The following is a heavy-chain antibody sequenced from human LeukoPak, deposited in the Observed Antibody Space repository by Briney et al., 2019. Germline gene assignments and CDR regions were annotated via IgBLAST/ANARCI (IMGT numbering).Heavy chain of an antibody. Sequence: ASVKVSCKASGYTFTSYGISWVRQAPGQGLEWMGWISAYNGNTNYAQKLQGRVTMTTDTSTSTAYMELRSLRSDDTAVYYCARDRPGIAVAAYDYWGQGTLVTVSP. CDR2: ISAYNGNT. CDR1: GYTFTSYG. CDR3: ARDRPGIAVAAYDY. D-gene: IGHD6-19*01. J-gene: IGHJ4*02. V-gene: IGHV1-18*01.